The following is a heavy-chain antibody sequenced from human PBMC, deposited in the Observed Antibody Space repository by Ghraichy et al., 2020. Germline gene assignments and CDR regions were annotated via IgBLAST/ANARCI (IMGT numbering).Heavy chain of an antibody. V-gene: IGHV3-48*02. D-gene: IGHD2-15*01. Sequence: GGSLRLSCAGSGFNFRSYSMNWVRQAPGKGLEWVSYISSSSSTIYYAGSVKGRFTISRDNAKNSLFLQMNSLRDEDTAVYHCARAPGADCSGGSCYIDYWGQGTLVAVSS. CDR2: ISSSSSTI. CDR3: ARAPGADCSGGSCYIDY. CDR1: GFNFRSYS. J-gene: IGHJ4*02.